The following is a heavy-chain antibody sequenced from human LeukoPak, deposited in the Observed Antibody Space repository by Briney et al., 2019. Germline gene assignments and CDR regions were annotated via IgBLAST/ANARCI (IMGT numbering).Heavy chain of an antibody. CDR3: AFPKNGGGYYNGSVYSDY. V-gene: IGHV3-23*01. Sequence: GGSLRLSCAASGFTFSSYAMSWVRQAPGKGLEWVSAISGSGGSTYYADSVKGRFTISRDNSKNTLYLQMNSLRAEDTAVYYCAFPKNGGGYYNGSVYSDYWGQEPLVTVSS. CDR2: ISGSGGST. J-gene: IGHJ4*02. D-gene: IGHD3-22*01. CDR1: GFTFSSYA.